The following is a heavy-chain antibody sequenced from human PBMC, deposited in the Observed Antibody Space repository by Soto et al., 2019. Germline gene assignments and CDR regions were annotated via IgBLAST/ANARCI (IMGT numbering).Heavy chain of an antibody. CDR1: GGSISSSSYY. CDR3: ARWGNNWFDP. CDR2: IYYSGST. D-gene: IGHD7-27*01. J-gene: IGHJ5*02. Sequence: SETLSLTCTVSGGSISSSSYYWGWIRQPPGKGLEWIGSIYYSGSTYYNPSLKSRVTISVDTSKNQFSLKLSSVTAADTAVYYCARWGNNWFDPWGQGTLVTVSS. V-gene: IGHV4-39*01.